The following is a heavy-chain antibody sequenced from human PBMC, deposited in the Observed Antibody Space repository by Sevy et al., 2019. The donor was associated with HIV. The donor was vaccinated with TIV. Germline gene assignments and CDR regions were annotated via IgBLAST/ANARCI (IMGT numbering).Heavy chain of an antibody. D-gene: IGHD2-2*03. V-gene: IGHV4-31*03. CDR3: ARALGYCISTSCYASELRYYYGMDV. J-gene: IGHJ6*02. CDR1: GGSISSGGYY. CDR2: IYYSGST. Sequence: SETLSLTCTVSGGSISSGGYYWSWIRQHPGKGLEWIGYIYYSGSTYYNPSLKSRVTISVDTSKNQFSLKLSSVTAADTAVYYCARALGYCISTSCYASELRYYYGMDVWGQGTTVTVSS.